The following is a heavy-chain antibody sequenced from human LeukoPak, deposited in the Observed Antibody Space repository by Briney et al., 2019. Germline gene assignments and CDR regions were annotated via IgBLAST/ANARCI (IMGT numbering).Heavy chain of an antibody. CDR1: EFSFSDYY. CDR2: ISSSGSTI. Sequence: GGSLRLSCAASEFSFSDYYMSWIRQAPGKGLEWISYISSSGSTIYYADSVKGRFTISRDNAKNSVYLQMNSLRAEDTAVYYCARGLRLGNFDWLFHETSDDYWGQGTLVTVSS. J-gene: IGHJ4*02. CDR3: ARGLRLGNFDWLFHETSDDY. V-gene: IGHV3-11*01. D-gene: IGHD3-9*01.